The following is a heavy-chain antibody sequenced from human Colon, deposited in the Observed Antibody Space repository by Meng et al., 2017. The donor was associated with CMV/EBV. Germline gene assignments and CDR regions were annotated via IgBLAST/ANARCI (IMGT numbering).Heavy chain of an antibody. Sequence: GGSLRLSCVVSGFSASTNYMSWVRQAPGKGLEWVSGIYSGDSRQYADSVKGRFAISRDNSENSLYLHMNSLRANDTAVDYCARRGTGGRSFDYWGQGTLVTVSS. CDR1: GFSASTNY. CDR2: IYSGDSR. V-gene: IGHV3-53*01. J-gene: IGHJ4*02. CDR3: ARRGTGGRSFDY. D-gene: IGHD3-16*01.